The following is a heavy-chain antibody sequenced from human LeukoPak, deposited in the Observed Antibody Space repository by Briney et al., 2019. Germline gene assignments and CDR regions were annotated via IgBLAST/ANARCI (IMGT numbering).Heavy chain of an antibody. D-gene: IGHD5-12*01. V-gene: IGHV3-23*01. CDR1: GFTFNSYA. CDR2: IYGRGPDT. CDR3: AKTLGPTATHPAY. J-gene: IGHJ4*02. Sequence: GGSLRLSCAASGFTFNSYAMAWVRQAPGKGLEWVSAIYGRGPDTYYADSVKGRFTISRDNSKNTLYLQMNSLRAEDTAVYYCAKTLGPTATHPAYCGQGSLVTVSS.